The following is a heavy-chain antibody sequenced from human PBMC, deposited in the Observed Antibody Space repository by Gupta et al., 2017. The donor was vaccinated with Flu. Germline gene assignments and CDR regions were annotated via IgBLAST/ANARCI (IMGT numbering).Heavy chain of an antibody. J-gene: IGHJ2*01. CDR1: GFSFSDYG. D-gene: IGHD5-18*01. CDR2: ISFDGSSL. V-gene: IGHV3-33*08. Sequence: VELEESGGGVVQPERSLRLSCAASGFSFSDYGLNWVSQTPGKGLEWLAVISFDGSSLFYADSVRGRFTISRDNSKDTVYLQLNTARVEDTALYYCARSAMVAGNNWFFDLWGRGTLVTVSS. CDR3: ARSAMVAGNNWFFDL.